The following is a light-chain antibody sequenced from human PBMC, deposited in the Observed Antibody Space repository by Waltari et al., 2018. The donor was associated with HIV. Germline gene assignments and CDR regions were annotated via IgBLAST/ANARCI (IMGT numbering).Light chain of an antibody. V-gene: IGLV4-69*01. CDR3: QTWGTGIQV. J-gene: IGLJ3*02. CDR1: SGHSTYA. Sequence: QLVLTQSPSASASLGGSVKLTCTLSSGHSTYAIAGHKQQPQKGPRYLMRVNSDGSHSKGDGLPVLFFGSSSGAERYLTISSLQSEDEAEYYCQTWGTGIQVFGGGTKLTVL. CDR2: VNSDGSH.